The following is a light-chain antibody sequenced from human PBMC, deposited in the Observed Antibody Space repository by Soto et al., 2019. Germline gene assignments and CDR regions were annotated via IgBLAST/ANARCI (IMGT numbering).Light chain of an antibody. J-gene: IGKJ1*01. CDR2: SAS. CDR1: QSISSY. Sequence: DIQMTQSPSSLSASVGDRVTITCRASQSISSYLNWYHQKPGKAPKLLIYSASSLQSGVPSRFSGSGSGTDFTLTISSLQPEDFATYYCQQSYSTPWTFRQGTNVEIK. V-gene: IGKV1-39*01. CDR3: QQSYSTPWT.